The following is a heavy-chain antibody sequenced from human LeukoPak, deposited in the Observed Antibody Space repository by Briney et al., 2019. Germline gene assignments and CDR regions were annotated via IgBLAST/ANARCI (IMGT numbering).Heavy chain of an antibody. D-gene: IGHD2-21*02. CDR3: ARAGQCGGDCYSLDY. Sequence: PSETLSLTCTVSGGSIHGYSWTWIRQPPGKGLEWIGYMYYSGSTNYNPSLKSRVTISVDTSKNQFSLKLRSVTAADTAVYYCARAGQCGGDCYSLDYWGQGTLVTVSS. CDR2: MYYSGST. J-gene: IGHJ4*02. V-gene: IGHV4-59*01. CDR1: GGSIHGYS.